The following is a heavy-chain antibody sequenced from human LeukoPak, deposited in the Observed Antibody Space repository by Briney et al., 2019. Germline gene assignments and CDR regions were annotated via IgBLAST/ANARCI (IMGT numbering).Heavy chain of an antibody. CDR1: GGSISSSSYY. CDR3: AAGGYYDSSGYYPGGFDY. V-gene: IGHV4-39*01. D-gene: IGHD3-22*01. CDR2: IYYSGST. J-gene: IGHJ4*02. Sequence: PSETLSLTCTVSGGSISSSSYYWGWIRQPPGKGLEWIGSIYYSGSTYYNPSLKSRVTISVDTSKNQFSLKLSSVTAADTAVYYCAAGGYYDSSGYYPGGFDYWGQGTLVTVSS.